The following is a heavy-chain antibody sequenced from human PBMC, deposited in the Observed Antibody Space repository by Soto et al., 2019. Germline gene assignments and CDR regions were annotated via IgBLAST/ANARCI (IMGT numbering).Heavy chain of an antibody. V-gene: IGHV1-18*01. J-gene: IGHJ4*02. CDR3: ARENSYFDY. CDR2: ISAYNANA. CDR1: GYTFRNFG. Sequence: QIKLLQSGAEVKKPGASVKVTCKASGYTFRNFGISWVRQAPGQGLEWMGWISAYNANATYAQKFQGRLTMTADTSTSTAYMELRSLRSDDTAVYYCARENSYFDYWGQGTLVTVSS.